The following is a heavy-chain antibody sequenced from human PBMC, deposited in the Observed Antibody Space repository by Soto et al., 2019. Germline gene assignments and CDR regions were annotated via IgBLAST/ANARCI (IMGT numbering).Heavy chain of an antibody. CDR2: IYFTGNT. CDR1: GGSITSSSHF. Sequence: TSETLSLTCSASGGSITSSSHFWGWVRQPPGKGLEWIGTIYFTGNTYYTPSLKSRLTMSIDTSKNEFSQRLNSVTAADTAVYYCAGQTFTIAAASYGRSNWFDPWGPGTLVTVSS. CDR3: AGQTFTIAAASYGRSNWFDP. D-gene: IGHD6-25*01. J-gene: IGHJ5*02. V-gene: IGHV4-39*01.